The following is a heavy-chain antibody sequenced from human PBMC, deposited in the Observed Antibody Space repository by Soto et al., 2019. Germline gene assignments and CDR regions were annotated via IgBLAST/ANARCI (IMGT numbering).Heavy chain of an antibody. Sequence: QVQLQESGPGLVKPSQTLSLTCTVSGGSISSGDYYWSWIRQPPGKGLEWIGSIYYSGSTYYNPSLKGLVTISVDTSKNQFSLKLSSVTAADTAVYYCARVQRGYSYGPEEYFDYWGQGTLVTVSS. CDR2: IYYSGST. J-gene: IGHJ4*02. D-gene: IGHD5-18*01. CDR3: ARVQRGYSYGPEEYFDY. CDR1: GGSISSGDYY. V-gene: IGHV4-30-4*01.